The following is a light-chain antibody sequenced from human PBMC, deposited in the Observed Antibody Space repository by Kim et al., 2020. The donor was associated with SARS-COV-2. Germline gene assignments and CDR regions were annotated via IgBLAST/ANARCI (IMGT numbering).Light chain of an antibody. CDR2: GTS. Sequence: AIQLAQSPSSLSASVGDRVTITCRASQDIGTSLAWYRQRPGKAPQLLMEGTSTLESGVPSGFTGSGSGTDFILTISGLQPEDFATYYCQQFKSFPPTFGQGTKVDI. J-gene: IGKJ1*01. CDR1: QDIGTS. V-gene: IGKV1-13*02. CDR3: QQFKSFPPT.